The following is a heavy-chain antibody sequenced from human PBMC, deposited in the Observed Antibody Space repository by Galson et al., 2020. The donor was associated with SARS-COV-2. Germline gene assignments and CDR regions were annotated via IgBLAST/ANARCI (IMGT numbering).Heavy chain of an antibody. CDR2: IYNSGIT. J-gene: IGHJ5*01. Sequence: SETLSLTCTVSGGSISSYSWTWIRQPPGKGLEWIGYIYNSGITDYNPSLKSRVTISVDTSKNQLSLNLSSVTAADTAVYYCARELTTSIWFDSWGQGTLVTVSS. V-gene: IGHV4-59*01. D-gene: IGHD4-17*01. CDR1: GGSISSYS. CDR3: ARELTTSIWFDS.